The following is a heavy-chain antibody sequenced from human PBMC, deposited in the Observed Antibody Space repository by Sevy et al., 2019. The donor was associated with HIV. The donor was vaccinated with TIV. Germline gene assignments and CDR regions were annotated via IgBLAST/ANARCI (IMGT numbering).Heavy chain of an antibody. D-gene: IGHD2-8*01. CDR1: GFTFGNHA. J-gene: IGHJ4*01. CDR2: ISFDGRNE. CDR3: ARDRCTDGVCFRSGYFDY. V-gene: IGHV3-30*04. Sequence: GGSLRLSCAASGFTFGNHAIHWVRQAPGKGLEWVAIISFDGRNEKYADSVKDRFTISRDNSKNTVYLQMTRLRTEDTAVYYCARDRCTDGVCFRSGYFDYWGQGTLVTVSS.